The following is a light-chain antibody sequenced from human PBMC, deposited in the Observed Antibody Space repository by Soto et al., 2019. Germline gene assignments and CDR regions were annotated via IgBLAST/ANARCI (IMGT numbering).Light chain of an antibody. V-gene: IGKV4-1*01. J-gene: IGKJ4*01. Sequence: DIVMTQSPDSLAVSLGERAAINCKSSQNLYSSNNKNFLAWYQQKPGQPPKLLIYWASIRESGVPDRFSGSGSGTDFTLTISSLQAGDVAVYYCQQYYGIPLTFGAGTKVEIK. CDR3: QQYYGIPLT. CDR1: QNLYSSNNKNF. CDR2: WAS.